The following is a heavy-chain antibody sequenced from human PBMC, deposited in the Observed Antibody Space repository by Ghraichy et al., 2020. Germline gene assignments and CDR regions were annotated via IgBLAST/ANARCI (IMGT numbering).Heavy chain of an antibody. V-gene: IGHV3-23*01. CDR1: GFTFSSYG. CDR3: AKDAGFSVASAKRALDY. J-gene: IGHJ4*02. CDR2: VSGSGVDK. D-gene: IGHD2/OR15-2a*01. Sequence: GGSLRLSCAASGFTFSSYGMTWVRRAPGRGLEWVSTVSGSGVDKYYADSVKGRFTVSRDNSKNTLYLQMNSLRGDDTAVYHCAKDAGFSVASAKRALDYWAQGTLVTVSS.